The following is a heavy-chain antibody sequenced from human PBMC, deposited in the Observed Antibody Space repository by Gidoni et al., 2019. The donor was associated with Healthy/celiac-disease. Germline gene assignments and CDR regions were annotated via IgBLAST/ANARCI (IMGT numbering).Heavy chain of an antibody. CDR2: ISGRGGST. V-gene: IGHV3-23*01. J-gene: IGHJ3*02. Sequence: EVQLLESGGGLVQPGGSLRLSCSASGFTFTRYAMSWVRQAPGKGLEWVSAISGRGGSTYYADSVKGRFTISRDNSKNTLYLQMNSRRAEETAVYYCASPYYYDSSGYYDDAFDIWGQGTMVTVSS. CDR3: ASPYYYDSSGYYDDAFDI. D-gene: IGHD3-22*01. CDR1: GFTFTRYA.